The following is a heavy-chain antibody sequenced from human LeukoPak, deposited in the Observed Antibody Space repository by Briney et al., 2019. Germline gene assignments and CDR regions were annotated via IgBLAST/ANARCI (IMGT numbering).Heavy chain of an antibody. CDR3: XXXXXXXSGYYSFDY. V-gene: IGHV3-9*01. CDR1: GFTFDDYA. Sequence: GRSLRLSCAASGFTFDDYAMHWVRQAPGKGLEWVSGISWNSGSIGYADSVKGRFTISRDNAKNSLYLQMNSLRAEDTALYYCXXXXXXXSGYYSFDYWGQGTLVTVSS. D-gene: IGHD3-22*01. J-gene: IGHJ4*02. CDR2: ISWNSGSI.